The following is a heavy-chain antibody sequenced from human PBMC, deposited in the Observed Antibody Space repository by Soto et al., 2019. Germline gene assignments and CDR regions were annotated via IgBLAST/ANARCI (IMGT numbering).Heavy chain of an antibody. D-gene: IGHD6-13*01. CDR3: AKDPGYSSSWYYFDY. CDR1: VFTFISYG. CDR2: ISYDGSNK. J-gene: IGHJ4*02. Sequence: GWSLRLSCASSVFTFISYGMHWVRQAPGKGLEWVAVISYDGSNKYYADSVKGRFTISRDNSKNTLYLQMNSLRAEDTAVYYCAKDPGYSSSWYYFDYWGQGTLVTVSS. V-gene: IGHV3-30*18.